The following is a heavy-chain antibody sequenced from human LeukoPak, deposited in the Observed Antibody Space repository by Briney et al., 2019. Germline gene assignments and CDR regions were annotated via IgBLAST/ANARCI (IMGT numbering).Heavy chain of an antibody. CDR1: GASISSSSYY. J-gene: IGHJ6*03. Sequence: SETLSLTCTVSGASISSSSYYWGWIRQPPGRGLEWIGSIYYSGSTYYNPSLKSRVNISVDTSKNQFSLKLSSVTAADTDVYYCARINGAAGPIFYYYYYYMDVWGKGTTVTVSS. CDR3: ARINGAAGPIFYYYYYYMDV. CDR2: IYYSGST. D-gene: IGHD6-13*01. V-gene: IGHV4-39*07.